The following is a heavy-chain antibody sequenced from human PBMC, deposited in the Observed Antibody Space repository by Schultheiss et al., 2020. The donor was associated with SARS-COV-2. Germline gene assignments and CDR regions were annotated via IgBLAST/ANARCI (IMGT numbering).Heavy chain of an antibody. V-gene: IGHV1-2*02. CDR2: INPNSGGT. D-gene: IGHD3-3*01. CDR3: ARDTYDVWNAYYLTLNGMDV. Sequence: GESLKISCKASGYTFTGYYMHWVRQAPGQGLEWMGWINPNSGGTNYAQKFQGRVTMTRDTSISTAYMELSRLRSDDTAVYYCARDTYDVWNAYYLTLNGMDVWGQGTTVTVSS. J-gene: IGHJ6*02. CDR1: GYTFTGYY.